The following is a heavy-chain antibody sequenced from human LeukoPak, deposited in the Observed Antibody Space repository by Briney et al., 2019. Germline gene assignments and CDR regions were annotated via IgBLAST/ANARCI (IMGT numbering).Heavy chain of an antibody. Sequence: ASVKASCKASGYTFTSYAMNWVRQAPGQGLEWMGWINTNTGNPTYAQGFTGRFVFSLDTSVSTAYLQISSLKAEDTAVYYCARAPDIVATISVWFDPWGQGTLVTVSS. CDR1: GYTFTSYA. V-gene: IGHV7-4-1*02. D-gene: IGHD5-12*01. J-gene: IGHJ5*02. CDR3: ARAPDIVATISVWFDP. CDR2: INTNTGNP.